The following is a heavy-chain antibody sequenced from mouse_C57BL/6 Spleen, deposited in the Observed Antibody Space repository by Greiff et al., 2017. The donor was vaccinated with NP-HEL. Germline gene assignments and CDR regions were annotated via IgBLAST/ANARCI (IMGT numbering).Heavy chain of an antibody. V-gene: IGHV1-4*01. J-gene: IGHJ2*01. Sequence: VQLQQSGAELARPGASVKMSCKASGYTFTSYTMHWVKQRPGQGLEWIGDINPSSGYTKYNQKFKDKATLTADKSSSTADMQMSSLTSEDSAVYYCARLGLSSLEELYFVYWGQGTTLTVSS. CDR1: GYTFTSYT. CDR3: ARLGLSSLEELYFVY. CDR2: INPSSGYT. D-gene: IGHD1-1*01.